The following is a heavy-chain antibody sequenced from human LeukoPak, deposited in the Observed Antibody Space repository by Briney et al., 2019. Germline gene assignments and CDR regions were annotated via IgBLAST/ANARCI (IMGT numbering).Heavy chain of an antibody. J-gene: IGHJ2*01. CDR2: IRGDGIVT. CDR1: EFTFSNYW. D-gene: IGHD1-14*01. Sequence: GGSLRLSCVASEFTFSNYWIHWVRQAPGKGLVWVSRIRGDGIVTNYADSVEGRFTISRDNAKNTVHLQMNSLRDDDTAVYYCARTNPADFNLWGRGTLVTVSS. CDR3: ARTNPADFNL. V-gene: IGHV3-74*01.